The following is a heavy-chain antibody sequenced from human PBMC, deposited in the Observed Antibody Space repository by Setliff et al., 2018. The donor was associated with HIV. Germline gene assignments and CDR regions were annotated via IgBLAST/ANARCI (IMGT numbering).Heavy chain of an antibody. Sequence: SVKVSCKASGGNFRSYGISWVRQAPGQGLEWMGGIIPMSGVPKYAQKFQGRVTITADKSTSRAYMELSSLRSEDTAVYYCARNPEMAALNYFYYYMDVWGKGTTVTVSS. CDR3: ARNPEMAALNYFYYYMDV. V-gene: IGHV1-69*10. J-gene: IGHJ6*03. CDR1: GGNFRSYG. CDR2: IIPMSGVP. D-gene: IGHD6-19*01.